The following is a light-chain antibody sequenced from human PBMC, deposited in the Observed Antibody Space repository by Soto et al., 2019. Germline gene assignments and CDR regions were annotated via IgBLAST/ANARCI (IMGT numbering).Light chain of an antibody. V-gene: IGKV4-1*01. J-gene: IGKJ2*01. CDR2: WAS. CDR3: QQYYGTPLT. CDR1: QSVLYSSNNKNY. Sequence: DIVMTQSPDSLAVSLGERATINCKSSQSVLYSSNNKNYLAWYQQKPGQPPKLLIYWASTRESGVPDRFSGSGSGTGFTLTISSLQAEDVAVYYCQQYYGTPLTFGQGTKLEIK.